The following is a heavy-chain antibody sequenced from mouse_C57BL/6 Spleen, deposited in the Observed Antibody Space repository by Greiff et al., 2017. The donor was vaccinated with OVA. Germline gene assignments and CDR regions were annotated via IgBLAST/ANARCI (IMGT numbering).Heavy chain of an antibody. CDR3: AREGYKRDYWYFDV. CDR2: IDPNSGGT. CDR1: GYTFTSYW. Sequence: VQLQQSGAELVKPGASVKLSCTASGYTFTSYWMHWVKQRHGRGLEWIGRIDPNSGGTKYNEKFKSKATLTVDKPSSTSYMQLSSLTSEYSACYYCAREGYKRDYWYFDVWGTGTTGTVSS. V-gene: IGHV1-72*01. D-gene: IGHD1-3*01. J-gene: IGHJ1*03.